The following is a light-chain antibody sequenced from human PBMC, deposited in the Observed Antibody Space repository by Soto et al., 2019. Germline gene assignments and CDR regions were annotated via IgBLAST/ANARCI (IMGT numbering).Light chain of an antibody. J-gene: IGLJ3*02. CDR2: INNDGSH. V-gene: IGLV4-69*02. CDR1: SGHNSYA. CDR3: QTWGTGPWV. Sequence: QLVLTQSPSASASLGASVKLTCTLSSGHNSYAIAWHQQQPEKGPRYVMKINNDGSHIKGDGIPDRFSGSSSGAEHYLTISSLQSEDEADYYCQTWGTGPWVFGGGTKLTVL.